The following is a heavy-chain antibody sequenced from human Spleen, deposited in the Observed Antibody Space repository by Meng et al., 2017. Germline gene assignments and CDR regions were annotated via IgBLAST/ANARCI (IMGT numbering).Heavy chain of an antibody. Sequence: ASVKVSCKPSGYNFPDYWLHWVRRAPGQGLEWMGRIDPKRGDTHYAQRFQGRVTMTGDTSISTAYMELSGLRSDDTAMYYCARDEDISAAGKLFGDYWGQGTLVPVSS. D-gene: IGHD6-13*01. CDR3: ARDEDISAAGKLFGDY. J-gene: IGHJ4*02. V-gene: IGHV1-2*06. CDR2: IDPKRGDT. CDR1: GYNFPDYW.